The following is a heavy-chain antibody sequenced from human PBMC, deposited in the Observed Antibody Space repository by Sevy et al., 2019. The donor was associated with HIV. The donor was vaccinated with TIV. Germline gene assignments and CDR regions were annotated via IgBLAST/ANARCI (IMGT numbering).Heavy chain of an antibody. J-gene: IGHJ3*02. CDR3: AGPDNVFFAFDI. CDR1: GGSISSSSYY. V-gene: IGHV4-39*01. Sequence: SETLSLTCTVSGGSISSSSYYWGWIRQPPGKGLEWIGSIYYSGSTYYNPSLKSRVTISLDTSKNQFSLRLSSVTAADTAVYYCAGPDNVFFAFDIWGQGTMVTVSS. D-gene: IGHD3-3*01. CDR2: IYYSGST.